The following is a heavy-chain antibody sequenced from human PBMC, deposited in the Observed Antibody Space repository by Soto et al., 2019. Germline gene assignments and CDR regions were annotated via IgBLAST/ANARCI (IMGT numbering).Heavy chain of an antibody. V-gene: IGHV4-34*01. J-gene: IGHJ3*02. CDR3: ARALILTGYYIHDAFDI. Sequence: PSETLSLTCAVYGGSFSAYYWTWIRQPPGTGLEWIGQINHSGSTNYNPSLKSRVTISVDTSKNQFSLKLSSVTAADTAVYYCARALILTGYYIHDAFDIWGQGTMVTVSS. CDR1: GGSFSAYY. D-gene: IGHD3-9*01. CDR2: INHSGST.